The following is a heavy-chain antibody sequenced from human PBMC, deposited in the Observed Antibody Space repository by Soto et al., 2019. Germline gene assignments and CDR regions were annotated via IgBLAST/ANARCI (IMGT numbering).Heavy chain of an antibody. CDR3: ATTITGGYSYGFVY. D-gene: IGHD5-18*01. Sequence: SETLSLTCTVSGGSISSGGYYWSWIRQHPGKGLEWIGYIYYSGSTYYNPSLKSRVTISVDTSKNQFSLKLSSVTAADTAVYYCATTITGGYSYGFVYWGQGTLVTVSS. V-gene: IGHV4-31*03. CDR1: GGSISSGGYY. J-gene: IGHJ4*02. CDR2: IYYSGST.